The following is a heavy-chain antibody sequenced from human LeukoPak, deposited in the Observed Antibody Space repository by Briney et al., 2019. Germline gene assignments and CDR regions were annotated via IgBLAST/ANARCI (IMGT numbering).Heavy chain of an antibody. CDR1: GGSFSGYY. V-gene: IGHV4-34*01. Sequence: SKTLSLTCAVYGGSFSGYYWSWIRQPPGKGLEWIGEINHSGSTNYNPSLKSRVTISVDTSKNQFSLKLSSVTAADTAVYYCARIPGRDGYNDAFDIWGQGTMVTVSS. CDR2: INHSGST. CDR3: ARIPGRDGYNDAFDI. J-gene: IGHJ3*02. D-gene: IGHD5-24*01.